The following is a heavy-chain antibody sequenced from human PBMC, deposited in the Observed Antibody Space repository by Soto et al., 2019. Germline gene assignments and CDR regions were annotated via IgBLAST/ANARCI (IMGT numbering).Heavy chain of an antibody. J-gene: IGHJ6*02. V-gene: IGHV3-30-3*01. CDR1: GFTFSSYA. CDR3: ARYSASGLYYYFGMDV. D-gene: IGHD6-13*01. CDR2: ISYDGSNK. Sequence: GGSLRLSCAASGFTFSSYAMHWVRQAPGKGLEWVAVISYDGSNKYYADSVKGRFTISRDNSKNTLYLQMNSLRAEDTAVYYCARYSASGLYYYFGMDVWGQGTTVTVSS.